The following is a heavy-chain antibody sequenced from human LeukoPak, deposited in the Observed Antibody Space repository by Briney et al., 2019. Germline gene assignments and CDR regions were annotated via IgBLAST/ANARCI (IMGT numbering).Heavy chain of an antibody. V-gene: IGHV3-23*01. D-gene: IGHD3-10*01. Sequence: GGSLRLSCAGSGFTFSSYAMSWVRQAPGKGLEWVSGINNGGGSTYYADSVKGRFTISRDNSKNTLDLEMNSLRAEDTVVYYCAKDVGGYYFTYWSGCFDHWGQGTLVTVSS. CDR3: AKDVGGYYFTYWSGCFDH. J-gene: IGHJ4*02. CDR2: INNGGGST. CDR1: GFTFSSYA.